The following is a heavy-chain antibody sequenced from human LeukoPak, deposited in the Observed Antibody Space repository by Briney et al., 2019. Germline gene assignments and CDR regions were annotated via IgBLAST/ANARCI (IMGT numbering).Heavy chain of an antibody. Sequence: GGSLRLSCAASGFTFSSYAMSWVRQAPGRGLEWVSAISGSGGSIYYADSVKGRFTISRDNSKNTLYLQMSSLSAEDTAVYYCARTTTPHYYGSGSYALGYWGQGTLVTVPS. D-gene: IGHD3-10*01. CDR2: ISGSGGSI. V-gene: IGHV3-23*01. J-gene: IGHJ4*02. CDR3: ARTTTPHYYGSGSYALGY. CDR1: GFTFSSYA.